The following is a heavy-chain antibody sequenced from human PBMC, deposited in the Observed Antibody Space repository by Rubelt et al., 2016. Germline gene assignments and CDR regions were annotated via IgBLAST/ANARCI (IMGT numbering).Heavy chain of an antibody. CDR2: MNSDGSSI. V-gene: IGHV3-74*01. CDR1: SNTW. J-gene: IGHJ4*02. Sequence: EVQLLESGGGLEQPGGSLRLSCAASSNTWIHWVSQAPGKGLVWGSRMNSDGSSITYSHSATGRFTASRDNAKKTVYLQMNSLRAEDTAVYYCATDGPWSRVELDYWGQGTPVTVSS. D-gene: IGHD4/OR15-4a*01. CDR3: ATDGPWSRVELDY.